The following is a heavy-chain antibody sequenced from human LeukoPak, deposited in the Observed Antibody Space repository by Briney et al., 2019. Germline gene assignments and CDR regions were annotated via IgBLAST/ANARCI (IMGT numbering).Heavy chain of an antibody. J-gene: IGHJ4*02. CDR3: TYGDYVGGRFDY. CDR1: GFTFGSYA. D-gene: IGHD4-17*01. Sequence: PGGSLRLSCAGSGFTFGSYAMSWVRQAPGKGLEWVSGISGSGGTTYYAESVKGRFTISRDNSKNTLSLQMNSLGADDTAVYYCTYGDYVGGRFDYWGQGTLVTVSS. CDR2: ISGSGGTT. V-gene: IGHV3-23*01.